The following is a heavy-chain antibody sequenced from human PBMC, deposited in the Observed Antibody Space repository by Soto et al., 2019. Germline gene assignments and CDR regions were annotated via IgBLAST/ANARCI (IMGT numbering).Heavy chain of an antibody. Sequence: GGALRLSCAGSGFTFSNYSMSWVRQAPGKGLEWVSAISGSGDSTYYANSVKGRFTISRDNSKNTLYLQMNSLRAEDTAVYYCAKDTPQEWLLVFHYWGQGTLVTVSS. J-gene: IGHJ4*02. D-gene: IGHD3-3*01. CDR1: GFTFSNYS. CDR3: AKDTPQEWLLVFHY. CDR2: ISGSGDST. V-gene: IGHV3-23*01.